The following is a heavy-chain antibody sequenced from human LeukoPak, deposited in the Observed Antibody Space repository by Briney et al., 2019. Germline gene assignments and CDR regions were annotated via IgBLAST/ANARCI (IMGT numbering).Heavy chain of an antibody. J-gene: IGHJ4*02. V-gene: IGHV3-53*01. CDR1: GFTVINSY. CDR2: IYSCAGA. D-gene: IGHD7-27*01. CDR3: ARRSSTNWGLVN. Sequence: PGGSLRLSCAASGFTVINSYMSWVRQAPGKGLEWVSVIYSCAGAYYAGSVKGRFTISRDNSKNTLYLQMNSLTVDDTAVYYCARRSSTNWGLVNWGQGTLVTVSS.